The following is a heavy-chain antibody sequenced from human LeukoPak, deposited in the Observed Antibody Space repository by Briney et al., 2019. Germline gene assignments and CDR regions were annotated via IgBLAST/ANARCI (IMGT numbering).Heavy chain of an antibody. CDR2: ISSSSSYI. J-gene: IGHJ4*02. CDR1: GFTFSSYS. Sequence: GGSLRLSCAASGFTFSSYSMNWVRQAPGKGLEWVSSISSSSSYIYYADSVKGRFTISRDNSKNTLYLQMNSLRAEDTAVYYCAKDVLGYCSGGSCQGFDYWGQGTLVTVSS. V-gene: IGHV3-21*04. D-gene: IGHD2-15*01. CDR3: AKDVLGYCSGGSCQGFDY.